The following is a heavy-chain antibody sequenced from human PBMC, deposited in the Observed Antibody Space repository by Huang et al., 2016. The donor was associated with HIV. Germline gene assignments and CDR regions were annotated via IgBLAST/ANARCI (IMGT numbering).Heavy chain of an antibody. J-gene: IGHJ4*02. CDR2: RSYHGSDR. CDR1: GFIFNDYG. D-gene: IGHD6-19*01. Sequence: QVQLVESGGGVVQPGRSLRLSCAASGFIFNDYGMHWVRQVPGKGLGWVELRSYHGSDRYYADSVKGRFTISRDNSKSTLYLKMNTLRTEDTAVYYCAKDRDSSGWASFEYWGQGTLVSVSS. V-gene: IGHV3-30*18. CDR3: AKDRDSSGWASFEY.